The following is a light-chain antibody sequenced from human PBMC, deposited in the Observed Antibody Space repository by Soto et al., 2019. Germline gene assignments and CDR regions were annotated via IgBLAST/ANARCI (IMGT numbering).Light chain of an antibody. CDR2: DAS. Sequence: EIVLTQSPATLSLSPGERATLSCRASQSVSSHLAWYQQKPGQAPRLLIYDASNRATGIPARFSGSGSGTDFTLTISSLEPEDFAVYYCQQRINSPLTFSGGTKVEIK. J-gene: IGKJ4*01. CDR1: QSVSSH. V-gene: IGKV3-11*01. CDR3: QQRINSPLT.